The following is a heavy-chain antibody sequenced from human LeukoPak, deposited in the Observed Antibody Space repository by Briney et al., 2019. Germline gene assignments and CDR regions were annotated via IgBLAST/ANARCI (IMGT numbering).Heavy chain of an antibody. CDR1: GFTVSSNY. D-gene: IGHD6-13*01. V-gene: IGHV3-53*01. CDR3: ARTSQVIAAAGHDAFDI. J-gene: IGHJ3*02. CDR2: IYSGGST. Sequence: GGSLRLSCAASGFTVSSNYMSWVRQAPGKGLEWVSVIYSGGSTYYADSVKGRFTISRDNSKDTLYLQMNSLRAEDTAVYYCARTSQVIAAAGHDAFDIWGQGTMVTVSS.